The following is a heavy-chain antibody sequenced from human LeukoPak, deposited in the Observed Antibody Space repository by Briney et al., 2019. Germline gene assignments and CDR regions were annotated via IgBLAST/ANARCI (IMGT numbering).Heavy chain of an antibody. V-gene: IGHV5-51*01. CDR3: ARLCGYDCSISPEIDH. J-gene: IGHJ4*02. CDR2: IYPGDSDT. Sequence: GESLKISCKGSGYSFTSCWIGWVRQMPGKGLEWMGIIYPGDSDTRYSPSFQGQVTISADKSISTAYLQWSSLKASNTAMYYCARLCGYDCSISPEIDHWGQGTLVTVSS. CDR1: GYSFTSCW. D-gene: IGHD5-12*01.